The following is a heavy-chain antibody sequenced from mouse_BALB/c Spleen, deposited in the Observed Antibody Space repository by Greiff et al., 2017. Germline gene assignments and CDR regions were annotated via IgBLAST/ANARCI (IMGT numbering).Heavy chain of an antibody. J-gene: IGHJ4*01. V-gene: IGHV1-4*02. CDR3: ARNCPDYYAMDY. D-gene: IGHD4-1*01. CDR1: GYTFTSYT. Sequence: LQESAAELARPGASVKMSCKASGYTFTSYTMHWVKQRPGQGLEWIGYINPSSGYTEYNQKFKDKTTLTADKSSSTAYMQLSSLTSEDSAVYYCARNCPDYYAMDYWGQGTSVTVSS. CDR2: INPSSGYT.